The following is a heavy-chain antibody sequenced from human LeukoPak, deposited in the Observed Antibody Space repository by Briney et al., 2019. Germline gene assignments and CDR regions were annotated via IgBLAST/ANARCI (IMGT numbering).Heavy chain of an antibody. CDR1: GFRLSSYW. D-gene: IGHD4-23*01. CDR3: ATDGGPFEN. CDR2: IKQDGSEK. V-gene: IGHV3-7*01. Sequence: GGSLRVSCAASGFRLSSYWMSWVRQAPGKGLEWVANIKQDGSEKYYVDSVKGRFTISRDNAKNSLYLQMNSLRAEDTAVYYCATDGGPFENWGQGTLVTVSS. J-gene: IGHJ4*02.